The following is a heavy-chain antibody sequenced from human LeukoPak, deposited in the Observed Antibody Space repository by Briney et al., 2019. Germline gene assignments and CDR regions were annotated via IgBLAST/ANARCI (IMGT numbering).Heavy chain of an antibody. CDR2: IIPIFGTA. CDR1: GGTFSSYA. J-gene: IGHJ4*02. Sequence: SVKVSCKASGGTFSSYAISWVRQAPGQGLEWMGRIIPIFGTANYAQKFQGRVTITTDESTSTAYMELSRLRSDDTAVYYCARRLGLLWFGEGLFYYWGQGTLVTVSS. CDR3: ARRLGLLWFGEGLFYY. D-gene: IGHD3-10*01. V-gene: IGHV1-69*05.